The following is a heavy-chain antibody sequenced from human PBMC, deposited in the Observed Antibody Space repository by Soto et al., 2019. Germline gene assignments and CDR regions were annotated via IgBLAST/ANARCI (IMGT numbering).Heavy chain of an antibody. CDR3: AKSQSSLYYMDV. Sequence: EVQVLESGGGLVQPGGSLRLSCVGSGFIFSNYAMAWVRQAPGKGPEWVSGFGGSGGTYYADSVKGRYTISRDNSKNTLYLQMNSLRVEDTAVYYCAKSQSSLYYMDVWGKGTAVTVSS. V-gene: IGHV3-23*01. CDR1: GFIFSNYA. J-gene: IGHJ6*03. CDR2: FGGSGGT.